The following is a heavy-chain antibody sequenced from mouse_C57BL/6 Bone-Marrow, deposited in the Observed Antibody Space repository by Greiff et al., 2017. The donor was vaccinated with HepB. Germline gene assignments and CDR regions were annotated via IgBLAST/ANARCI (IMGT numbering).Heavy chain of an antibody. D-gene: IGHD2-1*01. CDR2: INPSNGGT. Sequence: QVQLQQPGTELVKPGASVKLSCKASGYTFTSYWMHWVKQRPGQGLEWIGNINPSNGGTNYNEKFKSKATLTVDKSSSTAYMQLSSLTSEDSAVYCGAEWGYYYALDYWGQGTTLTVSS. CDR3: AEWGYYYALDY. J-gene: IGHJ2*01. CDR1: GYTFTSYW. V-gene: IGHV1-53*01.